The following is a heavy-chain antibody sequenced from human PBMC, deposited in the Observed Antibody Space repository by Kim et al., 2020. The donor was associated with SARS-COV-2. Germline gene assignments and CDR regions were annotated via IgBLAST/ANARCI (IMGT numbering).Heavy chain of an antibody. Sequence: SETLSLTCTVSGGSVSSGSYYWSWIRQPPGKGLEWIGYIYYSGSTNYNPSLKSRVTISVDTSKNQFSLKLSSVTAADTAVYYCAREAGDILTPGPVDVWGQGTTVTVSS. V-gene: IGHV4-61*01. CDR1: GGSVSSGSYY. J-gene: IGHJ6*02. D-gene: IGHD3-9*01. CDR3: AREAGDILTPGPVDV. CDR2: IYYSGST.